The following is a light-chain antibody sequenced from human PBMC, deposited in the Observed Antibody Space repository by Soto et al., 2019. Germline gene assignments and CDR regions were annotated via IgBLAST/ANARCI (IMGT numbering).Light chain of an antibody. V-gene: IGLV2-11*01. J-gene: IGLJ1*01. CDR2: DVS. CDR1: SSDVGSYNY. Sequence: QSALTQPASVSGSPGQSITISCTGTSSDVGSYNYVSWYQQHPGEAPKLMIYDVSERPSGVPDRFSGSKSGNTASLTISGLQAEDEADYYCCSYAGTYTGVFGTGTKVTVL. CDR3: CSYAGTYTGV.